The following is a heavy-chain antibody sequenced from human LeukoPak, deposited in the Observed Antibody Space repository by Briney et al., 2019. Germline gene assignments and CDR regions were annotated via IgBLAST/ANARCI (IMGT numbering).Heavy chain of an antibody. Sequence: PSETLSLTCTVSGGSISSGDYYWNWIRQHPEKSLEWIGYIFYSGSAYYNPSLKSRVTISVDTSKDQFSLKLSSVTAADTAVYYCARGSTLIRGFDYWGQGTLVTVSS. CDR3: ARGSTLIRGFDY. CDR1: GGSISSGDYY. CDR2: IFYSGSA. J-gene: IGHJ4*02. V-gene: IGHV4-31*03. D-gene: IGHD3-10*01.